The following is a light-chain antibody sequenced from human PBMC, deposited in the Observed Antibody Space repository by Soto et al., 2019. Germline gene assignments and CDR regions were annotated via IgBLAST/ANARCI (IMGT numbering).Light chain of an antibody. V-gene: IGLV2-14*01. CDR1: SSDVGGYNY. J-gene: IGLJ1*01. Sequence: QSALTQPASVSGSPGQSITISCTGTSSDVGGYNYVSWYQQHPGKAPKLMIYDVSNRPSGVSNRFSGSKSGNTASLTISGLQAEDEADYYCSSDTSRSVFGTGTKLTVL. CDR3: SSDTSRSV. CDR2: DVS.